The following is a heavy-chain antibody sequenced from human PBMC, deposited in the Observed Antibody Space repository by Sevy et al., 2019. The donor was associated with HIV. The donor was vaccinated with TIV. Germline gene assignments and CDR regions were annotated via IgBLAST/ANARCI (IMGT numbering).Heavy chain of an antibody. CDR2: IIPIFGTA. D-gene: IGHD3-22*01. CDR1: GGTFSSYA. Sequence: ASVKVSCKASGGTFSSYAISWVRQAPGQGLEWMGGIIPIFGTANYAQKFQGRVTITADESTGTAYMELSSLRSEDTAVYYCASGKTYYYDSSGYYYPYYYYGMDVWGQGTTVTVSS. J-gene: IGHJ6*02. V-gene: IGHV1-69*13. CDR3: ASGKTYYYDSSGYYYPYYYYGMDV.